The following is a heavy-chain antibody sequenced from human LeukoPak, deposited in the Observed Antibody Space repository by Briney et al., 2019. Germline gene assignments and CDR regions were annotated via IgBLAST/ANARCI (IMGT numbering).Heavy chain of an antibody. CDR2: INTNTGNP. J-gene: IGHJ5*02. D-gene: IGHD3-10*01. V-gene: IGHV7-4-1*02. CDR1: GYTFTSYA. Sequence: ASVRVSCKASGYTFTSYAMNWVRQAPGQGLEWMGWINTNTGNPTYAQGFTGRFVFSLDTSVSTAYLQISSLKAEDTAVYYCARSIPLWKELRRDWFDPWGQGTLVIVSS. CDR3: ARSIPLWKELRRDWFDP.